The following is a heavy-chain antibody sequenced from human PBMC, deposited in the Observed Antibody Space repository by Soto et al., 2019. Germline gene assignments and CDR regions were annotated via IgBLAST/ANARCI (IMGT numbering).Heavy chain of an antibody. CDR1: GYSFTSYW. CDR3: ARHYCSGGSCYSGDYSYYGMDV. J-gene: IGHJ6*02. D-gene: IGHD2-15*01. CDR2: IYPGDSDT. Sequence: GESLKISCKGSGYSFTSYWIGWVRQMPGKGLEWMGIIYPGDSDTRYSPSFQGQVTISADKSISTAYLQWSSLKASDTAMYYCARHYCSGGSCYSGDYSYYGMDVWGQGTTVTVS. V-gene: IGHV5-51*01.